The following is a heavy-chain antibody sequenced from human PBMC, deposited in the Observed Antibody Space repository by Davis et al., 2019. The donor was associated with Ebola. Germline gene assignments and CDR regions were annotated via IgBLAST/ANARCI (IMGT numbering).Heavy chain of an antibody. CDR2: IRGNGNT. V-gene: IGHV3-23*05. CDR1: GFTLSGNA. J-gene: IGHJ4*02. D-gene: IGHD1-14*01. CDR3: ATGYYFDY. Sequence: GESLKISCAASGFTLSGNAITWVRQSPGRGLEWVADIRGNGNTYYADSVKGRFTISRDNAKNTLYLQMNSLRAEDTAVYYCATGYYFDYWGQGTLVTVSS.